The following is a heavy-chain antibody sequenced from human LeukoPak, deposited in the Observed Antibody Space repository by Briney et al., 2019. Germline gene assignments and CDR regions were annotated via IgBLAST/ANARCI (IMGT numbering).Heavy chain of an antibody. D-gene: IGHD6-13*01. V-gene: IGHV4-30-2*01. CDR2: IYHSGST. J-gene: IGHJ5*02. CDR1: GGSISSGGYY. CDR3: AREVDSSSWPNWFDP. Sequence: SETLSLTCTVSGGSISSGGYYWSWIRQPPGKGLEWIGYIYHSGSTYYNPSHKSRVTISVDRSKNQFSLKLSSVTAADTAVYYCAREVDSSSWPNWFDPWGQGTLVTVSS.